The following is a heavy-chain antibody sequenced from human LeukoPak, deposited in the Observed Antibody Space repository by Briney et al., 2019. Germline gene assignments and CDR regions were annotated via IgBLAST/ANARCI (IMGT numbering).Heavy chain of an antibody. CDR1: GFTFSSYG. D-gene: IGHD3/OR15-3a*01. CDR3: AKDWSGPLDY. V-gene: IGHV3-30*02. CDR2: IWSDGSNG. J-gene: IGHJ4*02. Sequence: GGSLRLSCAASGFTFSSYGMHWVRQAPGKGLEWVASIWSDGSNGNYADSVKGRFTISRDNSKNTLYLQMNSLRAEDTAVYYCAKDWSGPLDYWGRGTLVTVSS.